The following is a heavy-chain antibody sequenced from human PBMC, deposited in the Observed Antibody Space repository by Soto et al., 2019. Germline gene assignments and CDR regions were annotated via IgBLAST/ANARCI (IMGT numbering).Heavy chain of an antibody. J-gene: IGHJ6*02. V-gene: IGHV4-34*01. CDR1: GGSFSGYY. CDR3: ARVSSGYYYASYYYYGMDV. CDR2: INHSGST. Sequence: SETLSLTCAVYGGSFSGYYWSWIRQPPGKGLEWIGEINHSGSTNYNPSLKSRVTISVDTSKNQFSLKLSSVTAADTAVYYCARVSSGYYYASYYYYGMDVWGQGTTVTVSS. D-gene: IGHD3-22*01.